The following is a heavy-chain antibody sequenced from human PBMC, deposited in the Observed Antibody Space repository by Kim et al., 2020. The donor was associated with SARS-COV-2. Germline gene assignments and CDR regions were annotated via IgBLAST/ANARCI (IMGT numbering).Heavy chain of an antibody. V-gene: IGHV4-4*02. CDR3: ARVGTGTSDY. D-gene: IGHD1-1*01. Sequence: STNDNPSLKSRVTISVDKSKNQFSLKLSSVTAADTAVYYCARVGTGTSDYWGQGTLVTVSS. CDR2: ST. J-gene: IGHJ4*02.